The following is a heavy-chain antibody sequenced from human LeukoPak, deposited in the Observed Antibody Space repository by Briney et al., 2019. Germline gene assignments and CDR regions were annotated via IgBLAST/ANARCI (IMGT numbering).Heavy chain of an antibody. CDR1: GFTFSSYA. CDR3: ARVYYSDVSAYYYSYFHH. CDR2: ISYDGINK. Sequence: GGSLRLSCAASGFTFSSYAMHWARQAPGKGLEGVSLISYDGINKYYADAVKGRFPLSRDKSNNTLFLQMNSLRAEDTAVYYCARVYYSDVSAYYYSYFHHWGQGTLVTVSS. V-gene: IGHV3-30-3*01. D-gene: IGHD3-22*01. J-gene: IGHJ1*01.